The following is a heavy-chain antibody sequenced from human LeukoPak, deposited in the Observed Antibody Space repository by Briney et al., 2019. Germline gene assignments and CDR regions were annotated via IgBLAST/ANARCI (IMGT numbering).Heavy chain of an antibody. V-gene: IGHV4-59*08. CDR1: GGSISSYY. CDR3: ARHTYSSSWYVSGYFDY. CDR2: IYYSGST. Sequence: PSETLSLTCTVSGGSISSYYWSWVRQPPGKGLEWIGYIYYSGSTNYNPSLKNRVTISVDTSKNQFSLKLSSVTAADTAVYYCARHTYSSSWYVSGYFDYWGQGALVTVSS. D-gene: IGHD6-13*01. J-gene: IGHJ4*02.